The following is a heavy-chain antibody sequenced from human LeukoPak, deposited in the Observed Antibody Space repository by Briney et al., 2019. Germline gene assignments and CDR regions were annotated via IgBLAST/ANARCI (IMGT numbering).Heavy chain of an antibody. CDR2: IENDGSNK. D-gene: IGHD2-8*02. V-gene: IGHV3-30*02. J-gene: IGHJ6*03. Sequence: GGSLRLSCAASGFTFSSYGMHWVRQATGKGLEWVSFIENDGSNKYYADSVKGRFTISRDNSKTTLYLQMNSLRAEDTAVFYCAKDPGARVRGYYMDVWGKGTTVTVSS. CDR1: GFTFSSYG. CDR3: AKDPGARVRGYYMDV.